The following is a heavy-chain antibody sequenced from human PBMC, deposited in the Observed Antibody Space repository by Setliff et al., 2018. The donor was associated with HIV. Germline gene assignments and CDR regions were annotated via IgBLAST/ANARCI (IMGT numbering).Heavy chain of an antibody. V-gene: IGHV4-4*07. D-gene: IGHD3-10*01. J-gene: IGHJ4*02. Sequence: PSETLSLTCSVSGGSFSGYHWNWIRQPAGKGLEWIGRIYYTGNTDYNPSLKSRVTMSMDTSKNKISLKLNSMTAADTAVYYCARSIYGSGTYPLDIWGLGILVTVSS. CDR3: ARSIYGSGTYPLDI. CDR1: GGSFSGYH. CDR2: IYYTGNT.